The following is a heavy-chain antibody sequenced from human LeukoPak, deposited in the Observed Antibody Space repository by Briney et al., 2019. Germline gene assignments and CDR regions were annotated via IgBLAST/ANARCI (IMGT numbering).Heavy chain of an antibody. CDR3: VRGLEGGAYGNLTHFDH. V-gene: IGHV3-48*03. CDR1: GFTFSTYE. J-gene: IGHJ4*02. Sequence: PGGSLRLPCVASGFTFSTYEFHWVPHAPGKGLDWVSYISRRGYKYYADPVKGRFTISRDISKNSFYLLMNSLSGEDTAFSYCVRGLEGGAYGNLTHFDHWGRGTLVTVSS. D-gene: IGHD3-3*01. CDR2: ISRRGYK.